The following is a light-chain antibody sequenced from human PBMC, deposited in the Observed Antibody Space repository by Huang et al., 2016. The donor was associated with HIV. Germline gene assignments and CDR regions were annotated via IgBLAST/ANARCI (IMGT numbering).Light chain of an antibody. V-gene: IGKV1-39*01. J-gene: IGKJ3*01. Sequence: DIQMTQSPSSLSASVGDRVTITCRETQSVTKYRNWYQQKPGKAPKLLIYGASSLQTGVPSRFSGSGSGTDFTLTISSLQPEDFATYYCQQSSSPPPTFGPGTKVDIK. CDR3: QQSSSPPPT. CDR1: QSVTKY. CDR2: GAS.